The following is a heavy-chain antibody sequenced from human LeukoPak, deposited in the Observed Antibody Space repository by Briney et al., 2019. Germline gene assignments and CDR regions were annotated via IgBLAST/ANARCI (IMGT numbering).Heavy chain of an antibody. Sequence: PGGSLRLSCAASGFTLSTYSMNWVRQAPGKGLEWVSSISTTGSFIYYSDSVKGRFTIFRDNAKNSLYLQMNSLKDEDTAVYYCARTRSAAGSIDYWGQGTLVTVSS. CDR3: ARTRSAAGSIDY. CDR2: ISTTGSFI. CDR1: GFTLSTYS. D-gene: IGHD6-13*01. V-gene: IGHV3-21*01. J-gene: IGHJ4*02.